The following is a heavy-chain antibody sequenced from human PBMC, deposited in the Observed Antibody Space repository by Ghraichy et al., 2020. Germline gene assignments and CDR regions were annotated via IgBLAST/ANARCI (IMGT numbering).Heavy chain of an antibody. Sequence: LSLTCAASGFTSSSYAMSWVRQAPGKGLEWVSGISGSGGSTYYAESVQGRFTISRDNSKNTQYLQMSGLRAEDTAVYYCAKEGDYYGSGSEIDYWGQGTLVTVSS. CDR2: ISGSGGST. CDR1: GFTSSSYA. D-gene: IGHD3-10*01. CDR3: AKEGDYYGSGSEIDY. V-gene: IGHV3-23*01. J-gene: IGHJ4*02.